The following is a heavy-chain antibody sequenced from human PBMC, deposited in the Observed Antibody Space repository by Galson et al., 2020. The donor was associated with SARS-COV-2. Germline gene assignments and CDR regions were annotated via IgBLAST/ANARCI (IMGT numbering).Heavy chain of an antibody. V-gene: IGHV3-64D*06. Sequence: GGSLRLSCSASGFIFSDYAMHWVRLAPGKGLEYVSAISSNGGTSFYADSVNGRFTMSRDNSKNMFYLQMTALRLEDTAFYYCLSYSSTRQNHWGQGTLVTVSS. CDR3: LSYSSTRQNH. CDR2: ISSNGGTS. D-gene: IGHD2-2*01. CDR1: GFIFSDYA. J-gene: IGHJ5*02.